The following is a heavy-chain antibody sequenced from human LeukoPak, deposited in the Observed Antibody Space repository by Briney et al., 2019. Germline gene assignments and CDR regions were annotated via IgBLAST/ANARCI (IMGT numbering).Heavy chain of an antibody. J-gene: IGHJ4*02. V-gene: IGHV5-51*01. D-gene: IGHD2-2*01. Sequence: GASMKISGKGAGYSFTSYWIGWRRHMRGKGLEGMGIIYPGDSDTKYSSSFQGQVTISADNSISPALLQWSRLKASDTAMYYCARQRSTSSTDYWGQGTLVTVSS. CDR2: IYPGDSDT. CDR3: ARQRSTSSTDY. CDR1: GYSFTSYW.